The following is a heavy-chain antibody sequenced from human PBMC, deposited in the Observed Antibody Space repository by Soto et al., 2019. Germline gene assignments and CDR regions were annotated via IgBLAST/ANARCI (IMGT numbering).Heavy chain of an antibody. V-gene: IGHV1-18*01. D-gene: IGHD5-18*01. CDR2: ISAYNGNT. J-gene: IGHJ6*02. CDR3: ARDQEWIQRWLTDYYYYGMDV. CDR1: GHTFTSYG. Sequence: GASVKVSCKASGHTFTSYGISWVRQAPGQGLEWMGWISAYNGNTNYAQKLQGRVTMTTDTSTSTAYMELRSLRSDDTAVYYCARDQEWIQRWLTDYYYYGMDVWGQGTTVTVSS.